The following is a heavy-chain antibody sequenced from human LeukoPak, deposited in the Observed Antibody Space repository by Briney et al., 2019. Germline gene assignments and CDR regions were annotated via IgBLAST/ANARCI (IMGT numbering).Heavy chain of an antibody. Sequence: PGGSLRLSCAASGFTFSNYAMNWVRQAPGKGLEWVSTISGGGGSSYYADSVKGRFTISRDNSKNTLYLQMNSLGAEDTAVYYCAKGSSSWYVPFDSWGQGTLVTVSS. CDR1: GFTFSNYA. V-gene: IGHV3-23*01. CDR3: AKGSSSWYVPFDS. J-gene: IGHJ4*02. CDR2: ISGGGGSS. D-gene: IGHD6-13*01.